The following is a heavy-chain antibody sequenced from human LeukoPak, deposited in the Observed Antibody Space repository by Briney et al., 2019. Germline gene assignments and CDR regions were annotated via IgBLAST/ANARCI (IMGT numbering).Heavy chain of an antibody. J-gene: IGHJ3*02. V-gene: IGHV3-30*02. CDR3: AKDSTGGYYGSGAFDI. Sequence: HPGGSLRLSCAASGFTFSSYGMHWVRQAPGKGLEWVAFIRYDGSNKYYADSVKGRFTISRDNSKNTLYLQMNSLRAEDTAVYYCAKDSTGGYYGSGAFDIWGQGTMVTVSS. CDR1: GFTFSSYG. D-gene: IGHD3-10*01. CDR2: IRYDGSNK.